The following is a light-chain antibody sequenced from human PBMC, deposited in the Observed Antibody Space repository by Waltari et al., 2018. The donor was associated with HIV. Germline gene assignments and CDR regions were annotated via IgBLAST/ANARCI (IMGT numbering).Light chain of an antibody. CDR1: GRDVGHFNF. CDR3: CTYAAKYVL. CDR2: DVT. Sequence: QSALTQPRSVSGSPGQSVTISCTRTGRDVGHFNFASWYQHLPAKAPKLLIYDVTKRPSGVPDRFSGSKSGDTASLTISGLQAEDEADYYCCTYAAKYVLFGGGTNLTVL. J-gene: IGLJ2*01. V-gene: IGLV2-11*01.